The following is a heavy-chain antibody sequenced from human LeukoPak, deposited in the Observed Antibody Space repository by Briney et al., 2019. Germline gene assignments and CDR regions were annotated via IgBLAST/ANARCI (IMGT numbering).Heavy chain of an antibody. V-gene: IGHV4-30-4*07. CDR3: ARDYHSWELLGDDAFDI. D-gene: IGHD1-26*01. CDR2: IHDSGNT. Sequence: SETLSLTCAVSGGSLRSGGYSWSWIRQPPGKGLEWIGSIHDSGNTYYTPSLKSRVTFSEDTSKNQFSLKLSSVTAADTAVYYCARDYHSWELLGDDAFDIWGQGTMVTVSS. J-gene: IGHJ3*02. CDR1: GGSLRSGGYS.